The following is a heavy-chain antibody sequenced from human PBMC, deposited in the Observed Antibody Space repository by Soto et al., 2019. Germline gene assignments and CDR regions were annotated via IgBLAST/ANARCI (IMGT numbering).Heavy chain of an antibody. Sequence: QVQLQESGPGLVKPSQTLSLTCTVSGGSISSGGYYWSWIRQHPGKGLEWIGYIYYSGSTYYNPSLRSRVTISVDTSKNQFSLKLSSVTAADTAVYYCARAGHADCISTSCPFAYWGQGTLVTVSS. CDR1: GGSISSGGYY. CDR3: ARAGHADCISTSCPFAY. D-gene: IGHD2-2*01. V-gene: IGHV4-31*03. J-gene: IGHJ4*02. CDR2: IYYSGST.